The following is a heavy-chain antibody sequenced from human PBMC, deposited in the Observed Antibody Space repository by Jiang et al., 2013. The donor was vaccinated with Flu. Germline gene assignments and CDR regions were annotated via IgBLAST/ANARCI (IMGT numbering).Heavy chain of an antibody. J-gene: IGHJ4*02. CDR1: GYTFTGYY. CDR3: ARDQGLGRAAAGVPQYNFDY. Sequence: SGAEVRKPGASVKVSCKASGYTFTGYYMHWVRLAPGHGLEWMGWINPNRDDTNYAQRFQGRVTMTWDTSISTAYMELSRLRSDDAAVYYCARDQGLGRAAAGVPQYNFDYWGQGTLVTVSS. CDR2: INPNRDDT. D-gene: IGHD6-13*01. V-gene: IGHV1-2*02.